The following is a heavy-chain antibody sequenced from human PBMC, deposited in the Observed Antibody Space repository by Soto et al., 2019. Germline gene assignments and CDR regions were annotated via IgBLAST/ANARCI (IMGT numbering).Heavy chain of an antibody. CDR1: GGSISSYY. J-gene: IGHJ4*02. Sequence: SETLSLTCTVSGGSISSYYWNWIRQPPGKGLEWIGYIYNSGSTNYKPSLKSRVTISVDTSKNQFSLKLNSVTAADTAVYYCARSTGIWGQGTLVTVSS. CDR3: ARSTGI. D-gene: IGHD1-20*01. V-gene: IGHV4-59*01. CDR2: IYNSGST.